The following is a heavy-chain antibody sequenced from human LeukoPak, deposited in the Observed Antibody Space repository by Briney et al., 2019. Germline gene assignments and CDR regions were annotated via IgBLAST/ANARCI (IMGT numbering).Heavy chain of an antibody. D-gene: IGHD2/OR15-2a*01. Sequence: GGSLRLSCAASGFTFSSSAMSWVRQAPGKGLEWVSAIDGSGAILNYADSVKGRFTISRDNSKNTLSLQMNSLRVEDTALYYCAKDPSFSWGQGTLVTVSS. J-gene: IGHJ4*02. V-gene: IGHV3-23*01. CDR2: IDGSGAIL. CDR3: AKDPSFS. CDR1: GFTFSSSA.